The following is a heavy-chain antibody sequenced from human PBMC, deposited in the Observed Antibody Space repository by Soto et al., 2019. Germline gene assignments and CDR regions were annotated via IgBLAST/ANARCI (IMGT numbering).Heavy chain of an antibody. CDR1: GDSISSFY. V-gene: IGHV4-59*12. J-gene: IGHJ5*02. Sequence: SETLSLTCTVSGDSISSFYWSWFRQPPGKGLEWIGYIYHGGSTNYNPSLESRVTISVDASKNQFSLKLSSVTAADTAVYYCARGKSIVVVPAARGWFDPWGQGTLVTVSS. CDR2: IYHGGST. D-gene: IGHD2-2*01. CDR3: ARGKSIVVVPAARGWFDP.